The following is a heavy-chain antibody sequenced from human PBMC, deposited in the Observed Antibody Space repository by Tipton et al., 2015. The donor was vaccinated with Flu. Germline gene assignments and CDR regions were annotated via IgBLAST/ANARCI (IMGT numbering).Heavy chain of an antibody. CDR3: TRGGGRLDWFDP. D-gene: IGHD3-10*01. V-gene: IGHV3-53*01. CDR2: LYTGGGT. CDR1: GFTVNSYY. Sequence: QLVQSGGGVVQPGRSLRLSCAVSGFTVNSYYMSWVRQAPGKGLEWVSVLYTGGGTTYADSVKGRFTISRDDSKNTLYLQMNSLRAEDTAVYYCTRGGGRLDWFDPWGQGTLVTVSS. J-gene: IGHJ5*02.